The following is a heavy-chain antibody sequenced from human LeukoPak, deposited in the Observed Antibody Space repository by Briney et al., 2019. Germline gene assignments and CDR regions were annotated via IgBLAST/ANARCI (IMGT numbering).Heavy chain of an antibody. Sequence: GGSLRLSCAASGFTFSNYWMSWVRQTPGKGLEWVATTKQDGSEKYYVDSVKGRFTISRDNAKNSLYLQMNNLRAEDTAVYYCARDLVNYWGQGTLVTVSS. CDR1: GFTFSNYW. D-gene: IGHD3-9*01. CDR2: TKQDGSEK. CDR3: ARDLVNY. J-gene: IGHJ4*02. V-gene: IGHV3-7*03.